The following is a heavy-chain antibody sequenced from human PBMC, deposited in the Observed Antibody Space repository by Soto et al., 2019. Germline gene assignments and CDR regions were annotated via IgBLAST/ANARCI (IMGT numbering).Heavy chain of an antibody. CDR1: GCSFTNYW. J-gene: IGHJ4*02. CDR2: IYPGDSDI. V-gene: IGHV5-51*01. Sequence: GESLKISYKGSGCSFTNYWSGWVRQRTGKGLEWMGIIYPGDSDIRYSPSFQGQVTISADKSISTAYMQWSCLKASDTAMYYSTRRLLHSSGWCFDYWGQGTLVTVSS. D-gene: IGHD6-19*01. CDR3: TRRLLHSSGWCFDY.